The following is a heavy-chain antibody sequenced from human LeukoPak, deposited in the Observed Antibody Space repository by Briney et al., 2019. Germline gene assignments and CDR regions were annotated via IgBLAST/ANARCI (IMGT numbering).Heavy chain of an antibody. CDR2: INHSGST. J-gene: IGHJ6*03. Sequence: SETLSLTCAVYGGSFSGYYWSWIRQPPGKGLEWIGEINHSGSTNYNPSLKSRITISVDTSKNQFSLKLSSVTAADTAVYYCARASGWSYYYYYYMDVWGKGTTVTVSS. D-gene: IGHD6-19*01. CDR1: GGSFSGYY. CDR3: ARASGWSYYYYYYMDV. V-gene: IGHV4-34*01.